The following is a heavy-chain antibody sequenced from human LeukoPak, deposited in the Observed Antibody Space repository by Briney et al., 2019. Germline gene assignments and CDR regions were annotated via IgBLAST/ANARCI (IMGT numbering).Heavy chain of an antibody. V-gene: IGHV1-18*01. CDR3: ARASAWQQLVRAPQTEH. J-gene: IGHJ1*01. CDR1: GYTFTTYG. Sequence: ASVKVSCKASGYTFTTYGISWVRQAPGQGLEWMGWISTYTGNTKYTQKVQGRVTMTTDTSTSTAYMELRSLRSDDTAVYYCARASAWQQLVRAPQTEHWGQGTLVTVSS. D-gene: IGHD6-13*01. CDR2: ISTYTGNT.